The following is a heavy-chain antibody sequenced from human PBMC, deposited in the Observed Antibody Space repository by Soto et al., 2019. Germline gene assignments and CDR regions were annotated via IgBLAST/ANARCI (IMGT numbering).Heavy chain of an antibody. D-gene: IGHD3-3*01. CDR2: IVVGSGNT. Sequence: SVKVSCKASGFTFTSSAVQWVRQARGQRLEWIGWIVVGSGNTNYAQKFQERVTITRGMSTSTAYMELSSLRSEDTAVYYCAAALIFHYYGMDVWGQGTTVTVSS. J-gene: IGHJ6*02. V-gene: IGHV1-58*01. CDR3: AAALIFHYYGMDV. CDR1: GFTFTSSA.